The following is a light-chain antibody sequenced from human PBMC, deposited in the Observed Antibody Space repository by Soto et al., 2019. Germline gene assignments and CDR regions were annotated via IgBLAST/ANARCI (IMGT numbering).Light chain of an antibody. V-gene: IGKV3-15*01. CDR1: QSLSSN. CDR2: GAS. J-gene: IGKJ2*01. CDR3: QQYNYWPLYT. Sequence: EIVMTQSPTTLSVSPGEGATLSCRASQSLSSNLAWYQQKPGQSPRLLIYGASTRASGIPARFSGSGSGPECTLTISSLESEDFAGYYCQQYNYWPLYTFGQGTKVEIK.